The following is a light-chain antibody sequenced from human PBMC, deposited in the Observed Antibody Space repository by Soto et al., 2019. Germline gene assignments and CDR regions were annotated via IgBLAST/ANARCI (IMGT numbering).Light chain of an antibody. CDR2: GVS. Sequence: QSALAQPASVSGSPGQSITISCTGTSSDVGSYNLVSWYQQHPGKAPKLMIYGVSKRPSGVSNRFSGSKSGNTASLTISGLQAEDEADYYCRSYAGSSTFVFRTGTKDTGL. J-gene: IGLJ1*01. CDR3: RSYAGSSTFV. CDR1: SSDVGSYNL. V-gene: IGLV2-23*02.